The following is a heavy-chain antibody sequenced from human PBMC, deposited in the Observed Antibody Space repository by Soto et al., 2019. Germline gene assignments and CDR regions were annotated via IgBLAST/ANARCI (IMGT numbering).Heavy chain of an antibody. Sequence: QVQLQESGPGLVKPSQTLSLTCTVSGGSISSGGYYWTWIRQHPGKGLEWIGYNYYSGITYYNPSLKSRVTISLDTSKNKVSLKLSSVTAADTAVYYCARGSSIAGLYYGMDVWGQGTTVTVSS. CDR3: ARGSSIAGLYYGMDV. CDR1: GGSISSGGYY. CDR2: NYYSGIT. J-gene: IGHJ6*02. V-gene: IGHV4-31*03. D-gene: IGHD6-6*01.